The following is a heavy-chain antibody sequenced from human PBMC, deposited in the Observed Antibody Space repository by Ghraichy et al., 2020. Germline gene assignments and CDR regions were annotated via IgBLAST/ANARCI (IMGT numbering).Heavy chain of an antibody. V-gene: IGHV3-49*04. CDR1: GFTFGDYA. D-gene: IGHD3-9*01. CDR2: IRSNTYGGTT. J-gene: IGHJ4*02. CDR3: TRVADWLAYYFDY. Sequence: GESLNISCAASGFTFGDYAMTWVRQAPGKGLEWVGFIRSNTYGGTTEYAASVKGRFTISRDDSKSIAYLQMNSLKTEDTAVYYCTRVADWLAYYFDYWGQGTLVTVSS.